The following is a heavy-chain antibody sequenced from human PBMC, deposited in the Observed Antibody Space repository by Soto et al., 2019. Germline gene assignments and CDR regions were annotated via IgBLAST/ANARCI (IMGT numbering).Heavy chain of an antibody. CDR2: VRSETYGGST. J-gene: IGHJ4*02. D-gene: IGHD6-13*01. CDR1: GFVFGYYA. CDR3: TRGRGTSGWYADY. Sequence: GGSLRLSCSASGFVFGYYAVTWVRQAPGKGLEWVGVVRSETYGGSTEYAASVKGRFRISRDDSESIAYLQMTGLKTEDTAVYYCTRGRGTSGWYADYWGKGILVTVS. V-gene: IGHV3-49*04.